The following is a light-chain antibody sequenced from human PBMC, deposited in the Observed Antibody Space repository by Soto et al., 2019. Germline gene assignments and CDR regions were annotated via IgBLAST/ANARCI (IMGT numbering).Light chain of an antibody. CDR3: QRDGNSPPFT. Sequence: EIVLTQSPGTLSLSPWERATLSCSASQTITHNFLAWYQQKPGQAPRLLMYGASSRATGIPDRFSGGGYETDFTLTLSRLEPEDFAVYYCQRDGNSPPFTFGPGTKVDIK. CDR1: QTITHNF. J-gene: IGKJ3*01. V-gene: IGKV3-20*01. CDR2: GAS.